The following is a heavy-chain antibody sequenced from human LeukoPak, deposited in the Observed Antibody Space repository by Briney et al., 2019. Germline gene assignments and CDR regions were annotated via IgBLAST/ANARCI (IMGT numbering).Heavy chain of an antibody. CDR3: DRGVIANDAFDI. V-gene: IGHV4-39*01. J-gene: IGHJ3*02. CDR1: GDSISSSSYY. CDR2: NYYSGSA. D-gene: IGHD2-21*01. Sequence: SETLSLTCTLSGDSISSSSYYCGWIRQPPAKGLESIGRNYYSGSAYYNPSLNRRVNIPVDTSKNQFSLKLSSVTAADTAVYDCDRGVIANDAFDIWGQGTMVTVSS.